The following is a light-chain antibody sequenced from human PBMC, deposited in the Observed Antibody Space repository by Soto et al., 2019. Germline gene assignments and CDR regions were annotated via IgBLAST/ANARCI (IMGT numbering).Light chain of an antibody. Sequence: QSVLTQPPSVSEAPRQRVTISCSGSSSNIGNNAVNWYQQLPGKAPKLLIYYDDLLPSGVSDRFSGSKSRTSASLAIRVLQSEDEAHYSCAAWHDSRNGRVVFGGRTKLTVL. J-gene: IGLJ2*01. V-gene: IGLV1-36*01. CDR3: AAWHDSRNGRVV. CDR2: YDD. CDR1: SSNIGNNA.